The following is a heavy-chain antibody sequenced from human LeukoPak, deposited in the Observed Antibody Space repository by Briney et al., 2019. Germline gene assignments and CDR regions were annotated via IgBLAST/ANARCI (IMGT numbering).Heavy chain of an antibody. CDR1: GFTFRSYS. V-gene: IGHV3-48*02. CDR3: ARAVTVVTRGGLVFDY. CDR2: SSSSSNTI. J-gene: IGHJ4*02. D-gene: IGHD2-21*02. Sequence: GGSLSLSRAVSGFTFRSYSMNCVRQAPGRGLEWGSYSSSSSNTIDYADSVKGRFTISRDNAKNSLFLQMNSLRDEDTSVYYCARAVTVVTRGGLVFDYWGQGALVTVSS.